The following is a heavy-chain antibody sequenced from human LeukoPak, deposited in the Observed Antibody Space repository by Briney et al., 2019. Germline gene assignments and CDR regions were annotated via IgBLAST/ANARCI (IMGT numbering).Heavy chain of an antibody. V-gene: IGHV1-2*02. D-gene: IGHD3-16*02. J-gene: IGHJ4*02. CDR1: GYTFTGYY. Sequence: ASVKVSCKASGYTFTGYYMHWVRQAPGQGLEWMGWINPNSGGTNYAQKFQGRVTMTRDTSISTAYMELSRLRSDDTAVYYCARALPEVYDYVWGSYLLSQTLPGDYWGQGTLVTVSS. CDR3: ARALPEVYDYVWGSYLLSQTLPGDY. CDR2: INPNSGGT.